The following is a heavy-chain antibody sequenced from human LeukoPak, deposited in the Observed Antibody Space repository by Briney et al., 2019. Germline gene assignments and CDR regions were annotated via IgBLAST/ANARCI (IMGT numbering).Heavy chain of an antibody. CDR1: GYTFTGYY. D-gene: IGHD3-16*01. V-gene: IGHV1-2*04. J-gene: IGHJ4*02. CDR3: ARSTFGGNCNFDY. Sequence: ASVKVSCKASGYTFTGYYMHWVRQAPGQGLEWMGWINPNSGGTNYAQKFQGWVTMTRDTSISTAYMELSRLRSDDTAVYYCARSTFGGNCNFDYWGQGTLVTVSS. CDR2: INPNSGGT.